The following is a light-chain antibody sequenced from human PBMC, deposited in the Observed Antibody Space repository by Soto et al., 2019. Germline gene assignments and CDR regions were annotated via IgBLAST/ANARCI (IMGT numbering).Light chain of an antibody. J-gene: IGKJ1*01. V-gene: IGKV1-5*01. CDR2: DAS. CDR1: QSVSGW. Sequence: DIQITQSPSTLSGSVGDTVTVTCRGSQSVSGWLAWYQQKPGEAPKLLIYDASALPRGVPSRFSGSGSGTKFTLTIASLQPDDFATYYCQQYETFSGTFGPGTKVDIK. CDR3: QQYETFSGT.